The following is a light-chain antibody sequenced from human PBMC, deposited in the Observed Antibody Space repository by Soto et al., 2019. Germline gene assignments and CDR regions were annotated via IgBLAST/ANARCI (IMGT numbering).Light chain of an antibody. CDR2: EVS. Sequence: QSVLTQPPSASGSPGQSVTISCTGTSSDVGGYNYVSWYQQHPGKAPKLMIYEVSKRPSGVPDRFSGSKSGNTASLTVSGLKAEDEADYYCSSYAGSNNRVFGTGTKPTVL. CDR1: SSDVGGYNY. V-gene: IGLV2-8*01. CDR3: SSYAGSNNRV. J-gene: IGLJ1*01.